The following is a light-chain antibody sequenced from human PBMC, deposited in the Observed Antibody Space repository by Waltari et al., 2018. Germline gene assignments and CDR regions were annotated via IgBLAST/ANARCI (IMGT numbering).Light chain of an antibody. V-gene: IGKV1-9*01. J-gene: IGKJ3*01. CDR1: QDIRSH. CDR3: QQINTYPIT. Sequence: DIQLTQSPSSLSASVGDRVIITCRASQDIRSHLAWYRQQPGKAPQLLVHLASTLQSGVPSRFSGNGSGTELTLTISNLQPEDFATYYCQQINTYPITFGPGTKVDV. CDR2: LAS.